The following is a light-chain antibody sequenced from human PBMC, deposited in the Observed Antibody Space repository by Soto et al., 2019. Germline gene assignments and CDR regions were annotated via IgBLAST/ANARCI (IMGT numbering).Light chain of an antibody. J-gene: IGLJ1*01. V-gene: IGLV2-14*03. CDR1: SNDVGAFNY. CDR3: SSYTTRNTEV. CDR2: DVT. Sequence: QSVLTQAASVSGSPGQSICISCIRTSNDVGAFNYVSWYQHHPGKAPQLIIYDVTSRPSGVSNRFSAAKSGNTASLTISGLQAEDEADYYCSSYTTRNTEVFGTGTKVTVL.